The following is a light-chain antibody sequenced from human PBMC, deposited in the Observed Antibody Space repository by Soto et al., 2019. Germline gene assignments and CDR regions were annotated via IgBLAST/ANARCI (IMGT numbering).Light chain of an antibody. J-gene: IGLJ3*02. Sequence: QSVLTQPPSASGSPGQSVTISCTGTSSDVGAYNYVSWYQQHSGKAPKLMIYEVTKRPSGVPDRFSGSKSGNTASLTVSGLQAEDEADYYCTSYAGSNNFEVFGGGTQLTVL. V-gene: IGLV2-8*01. CDR1: SSDVGAYNY. CDR2: EVT. CDR3: TSYAGSNNFEV.